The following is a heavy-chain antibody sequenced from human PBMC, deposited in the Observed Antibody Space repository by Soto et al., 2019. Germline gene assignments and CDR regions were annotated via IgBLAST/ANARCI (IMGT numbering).Heavy chain of an antibody. Sequence: EVQLVESGGGLVQPGGSLRLSCAASGFTVSSNYMSWVRQAPGKGLEWVSVIYSGGSTYYADSVKGRFTISRHNSKNTLYLQMNSLRAEDMAVYYCARGGGYCSSTSCYHYYYYGMDVWGQGTTVTVSS. D-gene: IGHD2-2*01. V-gene: IGHV3-53*04. CDR1: GFTVSSNY. CDR2: IYSGGST. J-gene: IGHJ6*02. CDR3: ARGGGYCSSTSCYHYYYYGMDV.